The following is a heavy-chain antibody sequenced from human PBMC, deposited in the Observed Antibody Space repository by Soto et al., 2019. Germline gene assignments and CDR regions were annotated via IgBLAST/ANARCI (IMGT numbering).Heavy chain of an antibody. J-gene: IGHJ3*02. CDR2: IIPILGIA. Sequence: SVKVSCKASGGTFSSYTINWVRQAPGQGLEWMGRIIPILGIANYAQKFQGRVTITADKSTSTAYMELSSLRSEDTAVYYCARALELDAFDIWGQGTMVTVSS. CDR1: GGTFSSYT. CDR3: ARALELDAFDI. D-gene: IGHD3-3*02. V-gene: IGHV1-69*02.